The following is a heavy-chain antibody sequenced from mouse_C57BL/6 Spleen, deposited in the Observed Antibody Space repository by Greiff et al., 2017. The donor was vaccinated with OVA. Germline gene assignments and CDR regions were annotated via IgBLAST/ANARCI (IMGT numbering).Heavy chain of an antibody. J-gene: IGHJ2*01. CDR1: GFTFSSYG. Sequence: EVMLVESGGDLVKPGGSLKLSCAASGFTFSSYGMSWVRQTPDKRLEWVATISSGGSYTYYPDSVKGRFTISRDKAKNTLYLQMSSLKSEDTAMYYCARGNYYFDYWGQGTTLTVSS. D-gene: IGHD2-1*01. CDR3: ARGNYYFDY. CDR2: ISSGGSYT. V-gene: IGHV5-6*01.